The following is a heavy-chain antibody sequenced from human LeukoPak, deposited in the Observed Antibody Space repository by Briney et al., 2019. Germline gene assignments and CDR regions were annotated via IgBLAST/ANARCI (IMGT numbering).Heavy chain of an antibody. V-gene: IGHV3-7*01. CDR2: IKQDGSEK. CDR3: ARDRYSSGWYWHYYYYMDV. J-gene: IGHJ6*03. D-gene: IGHD6-19*01. CDR1: GFTFSSYG. Sequence: PGGSLRLSCAASGFTFSSYGMSWVRQAPGKGLEWVANIKQDGSEKYYVDSVKGRSTISRDNAKNSLYLQMNSLRAEDTAVYYCARDRYSSGWYWHYYYYMDVWGKGTTVTISS.